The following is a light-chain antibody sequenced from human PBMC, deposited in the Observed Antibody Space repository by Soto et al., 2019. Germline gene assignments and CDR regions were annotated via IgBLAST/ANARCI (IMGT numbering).Light chain of an antibody. V-gene: IGKV1-33*01. CDR1: QDISNY. CDR3: QQYDNLLT. Sequence: DIQMTQSPSSLSASVGDRVTITCQASQDISNYLNWYQQKPGKAPKLLIYAASNLETGVPSRFSGSRSGTDFTFTSSSLQPEDIATYYCQQYDNLLTFGQGTRLESK. CDR2: AAS. J-gene: IGKJ5*01.